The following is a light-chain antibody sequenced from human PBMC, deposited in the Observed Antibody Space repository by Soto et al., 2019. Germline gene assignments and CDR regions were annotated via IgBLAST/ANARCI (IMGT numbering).Light chain of an antibody. V-gene: IGKV1-39*01. CDR2: TAS. CDR1: QSISNY. J-gene: IGKJ1*01. CDR3: QQSSRTPWT. Sequence: DIQMTQSPSSLSASVGDRVTITCRASQSISNYLNWYQQEPGKAPKLLIYTASSLQSGVPSRFSGSGSGTDFTLTISSLQPEDFATYFCQQSSRTPWTFGQGTKVDIK.